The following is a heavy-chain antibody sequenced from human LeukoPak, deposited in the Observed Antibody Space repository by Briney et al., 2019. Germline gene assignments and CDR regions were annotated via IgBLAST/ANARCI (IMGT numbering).Heavy chain of an antibody. CDR2: INHSGST. Sequence: PSETLSLTCAVYGGSFSGYYWSGIRQPPGKGLEWFGEINHSGSTNYNPSLKSRVTISVDTSKNQFSLKLSSVTAADTAVYYCARIIDWSTFNDAFDIWGQGTMVTVSS. D-gene: IGHD3-9*01. CDR3: ARIIDWSTFNDAFDI. J-gene: IGHJ3*02. CDR1: GGSFSGYY. V-gene: IGHV4-34*01.